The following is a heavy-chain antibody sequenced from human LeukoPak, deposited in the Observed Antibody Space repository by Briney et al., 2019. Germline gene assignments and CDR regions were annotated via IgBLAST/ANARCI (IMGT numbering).Heavy chain of an antibody. CDR3: AREKEAAAGQTYYFDY. Sequence: GGSLRLSCAASGFTFSSYAMHWVRQAPGKGLEWVAVISYDGSNKYYADSVKGRFTISRDNSKNTLYLQMNSLRAEDTAVYYCAREKEAAAGQTYYFDYWGQGTLVTVSS. CDR2: ISYDGSNK. D-gene: IGHD6-13*01. V-gene: IGHV3-30*04. J-gene: IGHJ4*02. CDR1: GFTFSSYA.